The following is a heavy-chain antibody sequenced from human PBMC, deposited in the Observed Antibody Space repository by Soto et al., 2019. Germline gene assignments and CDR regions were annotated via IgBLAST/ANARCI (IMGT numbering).Heavy chain of an antibody. CDR1: GFTFSSYS. V-gene: IGHV3-48*01. D-gene: IGHD3-3*01. Sequence: GGSLRLSCAASGFTFSSYSMNWVRQAPGKGLEWVSHISSSSSTIYYADSVKGRFTISRDNAKNSLYLQMNSLRAEDTAVYYCARDLGDAGYYDFWSGYYSHDAFDIWGQGTMVTVSS. CDR2: ISSSSSTI. CDR3: ARDLGDAGYYDFWSGYYSHDAFDI. J-gene: IGHJ3*02.